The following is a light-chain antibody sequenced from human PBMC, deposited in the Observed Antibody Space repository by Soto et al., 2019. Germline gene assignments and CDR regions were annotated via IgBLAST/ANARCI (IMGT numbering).Light chain of an antibody. CDR1: GGHSSYA. J-gene: IGLJ2*01. CDR3: QTWGTGIQV. Sequence: QSVLTQSPSASASLGASVKLTCTLSGGHSSYAIAWHQQQPEKGPRYLMKLNSDGSHSKGDGIPDRFSGSSPGAERYLTNSSLQSEDEADYYCQTWGTGIQVFGGGTKLTVL. CDR2: LNSDGSH. V-gene: IGLV4-69*01.